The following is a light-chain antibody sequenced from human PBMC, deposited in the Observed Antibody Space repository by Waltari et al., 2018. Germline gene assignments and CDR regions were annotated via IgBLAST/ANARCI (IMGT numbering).Light chain of an antibody. CDR2: WAS. J-gene: IGKJ4*01. Sequence: DIVMTQSPDSLAVSLGERATINCKSSLSVLSSSNTKNFLAWFQQKPGPPPKVLIFWASARESGVPDRFSGSGSGTDFTLTISSLQAEDVAVYYCQQYYSSPLTFGGGTKVEIK. V-gene: IGKV4-1*01. CDR1: LSVLSSSNTKNF. CDR3: QQYYSSPLT.